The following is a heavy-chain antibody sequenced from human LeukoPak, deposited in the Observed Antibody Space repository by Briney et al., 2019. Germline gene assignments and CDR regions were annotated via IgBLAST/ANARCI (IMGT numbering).Heavy chain of an antibody. Sequence: GGSLRLSCTASGFTFSTYSMNWVRQAPGRGLEWVSYISGSSSSSDGGAIQYADSVKGRFTISRDNSKNTLYQQMNSLRAEDTAVYYCAKDLGLRAYHYYGMDVWGQGTTVTVSS. CDR2: ISGSSSSSDGGAI. CDR3: AKDLGLRAYHYYGMDV. D-gene: IGHD3-10*01. CDR1: GFTFSTYS. J-gene: IGHJ6*02. V-gene: IGHV3-48*01.